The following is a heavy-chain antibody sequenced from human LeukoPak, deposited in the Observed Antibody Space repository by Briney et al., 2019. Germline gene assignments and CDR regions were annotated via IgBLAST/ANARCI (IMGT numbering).Heavy chain of an antibody. J-gene: IGHJ4*02. D-gene: IGHD5-12*01. CDR3: ASGGVATIRFNY. V-gene: IGHV1-69*05. CDR2: ITPIFGTA. CDR1: GGTFSSYA. Sequence: ASVKVSCKASGGTFSSYAISWVRQAPGQGLEWMGGITPIFGTANYAQKFQGRVTITTDESTSTAYMELSSLRSEDTAVYYCASGGVATIRFNYWGQGTLVTVSS.